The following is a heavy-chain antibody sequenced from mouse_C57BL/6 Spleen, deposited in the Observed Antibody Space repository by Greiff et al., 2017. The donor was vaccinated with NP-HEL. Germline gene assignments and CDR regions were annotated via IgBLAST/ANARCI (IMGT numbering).Heavy chain of an antibody. D-gene: IGHD2-4*01. CDR1: GFYIKDGY. CDR2: IDPEKGDT. CDR3: TTGLRGYAMDY. V-gene: IGHV14-4*01. J-gene: IGHJ4*01. Sequence: EVPLPQSGGGLVRAGGSGKFSCTASGFYIKDGYMHWVKQRPEQGLGWIGWIDPEKGDTEYASKFQGKATITADTSSNTAYLQLSSLTSEDTAVYYCTTGLRGYAMDYWGQGTSVTVSS.